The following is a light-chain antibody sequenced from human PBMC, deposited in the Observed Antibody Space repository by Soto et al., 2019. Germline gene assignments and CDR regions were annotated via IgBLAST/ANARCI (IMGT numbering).Light chain of an antibody. CDR2: KAS. V-gene: IGKV1-5*03. J-gene: IGKJ4*01. CDR1: QSISSW. Sequence: DIQMTQSPSTLSASVGDRVTITCRASQSISSWLAWYQQKPGKAPKLLIQKASSLESGVPPRFSATGSGTAFTLTTSSLQPDDFATYHCQQYSIYPLTFGGGTKVELK. CDR3: QQYSIYPLT.